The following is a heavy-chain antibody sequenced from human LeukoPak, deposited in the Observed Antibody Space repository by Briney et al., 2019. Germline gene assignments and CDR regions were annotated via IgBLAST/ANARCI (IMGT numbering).Heavy chain of an antibody. CDR3: ARGDGYNFFDS. J-gene: IGHJ4*02. CDR2: IYIDGNT. V-gene: IGHV3-66*01. CDR1: GFTVSRNY. D-gene: IGHD5-24*01. Sequence: PGGSLRLSSAASGFTVSRNYMSWVRQAPGKGLEWVSVIYIDGNTYYADSVRGRLTISRDNSKNTVYLQMNSLRAEDTAVYYCARGDGYNFFDSWGQGTLVTVSS.